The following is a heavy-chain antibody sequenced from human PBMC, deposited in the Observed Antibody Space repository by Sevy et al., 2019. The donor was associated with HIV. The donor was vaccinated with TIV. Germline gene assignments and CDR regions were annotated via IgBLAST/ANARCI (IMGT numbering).Heavy chain of an antibody. CDR3: ARVPSRIAARPKDYFDY. D-gene: IGHD6-6*01. Sequence: ASVKVSCKASGYTFTSYGISWLRQAPGLGLEWMGWISAYNGNTNYAQKLQGRVTMTTDTSTSTAYMELRSLRSDDTAVYYCARVPSRIAARPKDYFDYWGQGTLVTVSS. V-gene: IGHV1-18*01. CDR2: ISAYNGNT. J-gene: IGHJ4*02. CDR1: GYTFTSYG.